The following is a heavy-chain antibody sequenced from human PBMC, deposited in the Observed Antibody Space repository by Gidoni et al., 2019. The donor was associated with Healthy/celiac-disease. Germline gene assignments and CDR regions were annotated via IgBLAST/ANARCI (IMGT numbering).Heavy chain of an antibody. CDR3: AKEGVPFGCSSTSCFEYNWFDP. CDR1: GFTFSSYG. V-gene: IGHV3-30*18. J-gene: IGHJ5*02. D-gene: IGHD2-2*01. Sequence: QVQLVESGGGVVQPGRSLRLSCAASGFTFSSYGMHWLRQAPGKGLEWVAVISYDGSNKYYADSVKGRFTISRDNSKNTLYLQMNSLRAEDTAVYYCAKEGVPFGCSSTSCFEYNWFDPWGQGTLVTVSS. CDR2: ISYDGSNK.